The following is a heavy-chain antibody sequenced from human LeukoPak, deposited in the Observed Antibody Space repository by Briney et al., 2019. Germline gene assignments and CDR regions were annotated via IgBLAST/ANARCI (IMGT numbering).Heavy chain of an antibody. CDR1: GFTFNTYW. J-gene: IGHJ4*02. V-gene: IGHV3-7*04. Sequence: GGFLRLSCAASGFTFNTYWMNWVRQAPGKGLEWVATIKEDGTDKYYVDSVKGRFDISRDNAKNSLYLQMNSLRAEDTAVYYCARGGTWVCDYWGQGTLVTVSS. D-gene: IGHD3-16*01. CDR3: ARGGTWVCDY. CDR2: IKEDGTDK.